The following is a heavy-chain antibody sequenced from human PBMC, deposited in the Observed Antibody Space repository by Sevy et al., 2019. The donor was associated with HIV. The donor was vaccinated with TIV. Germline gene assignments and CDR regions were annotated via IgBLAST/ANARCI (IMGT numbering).Heavy chain of an antibody. CDR2: ISSSSSYI. J-gene: IGHJ6*02. V-gene: IGHV3-21*01. D-gene: IGHD2-15*01. Sequence: GGSLRFSCAASGFTFSSYSMNWVRQAPGKGLEWVSSISSSSSYIYYADSVKGRFTISRDNAKNSLYLQMNSLRAEDRAVYYCARDHCSGGSCLSYYYYGMDVWGQGTTVTVSS. CDR3: ARDHCSGGSCLSYYYYGMDV. CDR1: GFTFSSYS.